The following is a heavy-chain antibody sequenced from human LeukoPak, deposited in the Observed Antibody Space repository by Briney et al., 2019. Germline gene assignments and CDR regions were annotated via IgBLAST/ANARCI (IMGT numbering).Heavy chain of an antibody. CDR1: GGTFSSYA. V-gene: IGHV1-69*11. CDR2: IIPILGTA. CDR3: ASAELMRNWFDP. D-gene: IGHD3-16*01. J-gene: IGHJ5*02. Sequence: SVKVSCKASGGTFSSYAISWVRQAPGQGLEWMGRIIPILGTANYAQKFQGRVTITTDESTSTAYMELSSLRSEDTAVYYCASAELMRNWFDPWGQGTLVTVSS.